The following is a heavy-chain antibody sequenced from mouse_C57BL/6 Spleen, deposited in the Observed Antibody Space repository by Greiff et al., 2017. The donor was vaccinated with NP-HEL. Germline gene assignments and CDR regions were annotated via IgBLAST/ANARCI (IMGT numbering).Heavy chain of an antibody. Sequence: EVQLQQSGAELVRPGASVKLSCTASGFNIKDYYMHWVKQRPEQGLEWIGRIDPEDGDTEYAPKFQGKATMTADTSSNTAYLQLSSLTSEDTAVYYCTTVYYGSSPWFAYWGQGTLVTVAA. D-gene: IGHD1-1*01. CDR3: TTVYYGSSPWFAY. J-gene: IGHJ3*01. CDR1: GFNIKDYY. V-gene: IGHV14-1*01. CDR2: IDPEDGDT.